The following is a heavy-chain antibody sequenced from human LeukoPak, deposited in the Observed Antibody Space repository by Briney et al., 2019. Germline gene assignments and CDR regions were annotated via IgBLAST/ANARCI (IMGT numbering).Heavy chain of an antibody. Sequence: GASLQISCKGSGSSFTSYWISWVRPLPGKGLEWMGRIDPSDSYTNYSPSFQGHVTISADKSISTAYLQWSSLKASDSAMYYWAGGGGSYTYWGQGTLVTVSS. J-gene: IGHJ4*02. CDR3: AGGGGSYTY. D-gene: IGHD1-26*01. CDR1: GSSFTSYW. V-gene: IGHV5-10-1*01. CDR2: IDPSDSYT.